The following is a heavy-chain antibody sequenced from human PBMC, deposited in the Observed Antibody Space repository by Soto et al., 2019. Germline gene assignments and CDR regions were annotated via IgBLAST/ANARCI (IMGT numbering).Heavy chain of an antibody. D-gene: IGHD2-2*01. CDR3: ARQGYCSTPACYAVDY. CDR2: IYPGDSNT. V-gene: IGHV5-51*01. J-gene: IGHJ4*02. CDR1: GYTFTSYW. Sequence: GESLKISCKGSGYTFTSYWIGWVRQMPRKGLEWMGIIYPGDSNTRYSPSFQGQVTISADKSISTAYLQWSSLKATDTAMYFCARQGYCSTPACYAVDYWGQGTLVTAST.